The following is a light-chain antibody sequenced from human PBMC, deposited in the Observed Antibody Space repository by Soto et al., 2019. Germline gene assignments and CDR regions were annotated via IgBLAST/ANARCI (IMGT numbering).Light chain of an antibody. V-gene: IGLV2-14*01. CDR1: SSDVGGYNY. CDR2: DVT. CDR3: SSYTSSSTVI. Sequence: QSALTQPASVSGSPGQSIIISCIGTSSDVGGYNYVSWYQQHPGKAPKLMIYDVTNRPSGVSNRFSGSKSDNTASLTTSGLQAEDEADYYCSSYTSSSTVIFGGGTKLTVL. J-gene: IGLJ2*01.